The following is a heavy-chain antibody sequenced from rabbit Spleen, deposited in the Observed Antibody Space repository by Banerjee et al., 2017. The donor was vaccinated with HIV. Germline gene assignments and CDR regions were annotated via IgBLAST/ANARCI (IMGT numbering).Heavy chain of an antibody. CDR3: VRGASGSGYYSL. CDR1: GFSFGDRDV. Sequence: QEQLVESGGGLVQPEGSLTLTCTASGFSFGDRDVMCWVRQAPGKGLEWIACINVATGKPVYATWAKGRFTISRENNQNTVSLQMNSLTAADTATYFCVRGASGSGYYSLWGPGTLVTVS. J-gene: IGHJ6*01. CDR2: INVATGKP. V-gene: IGHV1S45*01. D-gene: IGHD1-1*01.